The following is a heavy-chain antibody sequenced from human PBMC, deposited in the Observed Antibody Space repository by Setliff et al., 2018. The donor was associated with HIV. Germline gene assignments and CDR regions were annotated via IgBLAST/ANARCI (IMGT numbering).Heavy chain of an antibody. Sequence: ASVKVSCKVSGYTLPELSRHWVRQAPGKGLEWMGGFDPEDGNTIYAQKFQGRVTMTADTSTDTAYMELSSLRSEDTAVYYCATVSHTNVAAHDAFDIWGQGTMVTVS. CDR1: GYTLPELS. J-gene: IGHJ3*02. V-gene: IGHV1-24*01. CDR2: FDPEDGNT. CDR3: ATVSHTNVAAHDAFDI. D-gene: IGHD6-19*01.